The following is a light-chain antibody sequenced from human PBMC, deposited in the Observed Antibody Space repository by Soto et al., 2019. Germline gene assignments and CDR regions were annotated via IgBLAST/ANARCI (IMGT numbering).Light chain of an antibody. J-gene: IGLJ2*01. CDR1: SSDIGGYIL. V-gene: IGLV2-23*01. CDR3: CSYVGSDTYVI. CDR2: EGS. Sequence: QSVLTQPASVSGSPGQSITISCTGTSSDIGGYILVSWYQQEPGKAPKLMIYEGSKRPSGVSNRFSGSKSGNTASLTISGLQAEAEAHYYCCSYVGSDTYVIFGGGTQLTAL.